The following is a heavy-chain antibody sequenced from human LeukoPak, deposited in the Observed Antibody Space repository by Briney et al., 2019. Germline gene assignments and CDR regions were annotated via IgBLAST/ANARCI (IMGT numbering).Heavy chain of an antibody. D-gene: IGHD2-15*01. CDR1: GGSISSYY. V-gene: IGHV4-59*01. J-gene: IGHJ6*03. Sequence: SETLSLTCTVSGGSISSYYWSWIRQPPGKGLEWIWYIYYSGSTNYNPSLKSRVTISVDTSKNQFSLKLSSVTAADTAVYYCARGVAATWIYYYYMDVWGKGTTVSVSS. CDR2: IYYSGST. CDR3: ARGVAATWIYYYYMDV.